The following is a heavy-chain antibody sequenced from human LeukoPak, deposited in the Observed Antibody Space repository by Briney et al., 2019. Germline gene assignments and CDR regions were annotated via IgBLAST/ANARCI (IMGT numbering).Heavy chain of an antibody. CDR3: ARDSYYYGSGSSDAFDI. Sequence: SETLSLTCTVSGYSISSGYYWGWIRQPPGKGLEWIGSIYHSGSTYYNPSLKSRVTISVDTSKNQFSLKLSSVTAADTAVYYCARDSYYYGSGSSDAFDIWGQGTMVTVSS. CDR2: IYHSGST. V-gene: IGHV4-38-2*02. J-gene: IGHJ3*02. D-gene: IGHD3-10*01. CDR1: GYSISSGYY.